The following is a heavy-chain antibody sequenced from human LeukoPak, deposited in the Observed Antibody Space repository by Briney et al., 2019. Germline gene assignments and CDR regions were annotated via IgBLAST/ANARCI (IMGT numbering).Heavy chain of an antibody. J-gene: IGHJ4*02. D-gene: IGHD3-9*01. CDR3: ARGSGDPTGYRYSFKS. Sequence: GGSLRLSCADSTFSFSNYWMSWVRQAPGKGLEWVANIKQEGSHTYYVDSVEGRFTISRDNAKNLLYLQMNCLRVEDTAVYYCARGSGDPTGYRYSFKSWGQGTLVTVSP. V-gene: IGHV3-7*01. CDR1: TFSFSNYW. CDR2: IKQEGSHT.